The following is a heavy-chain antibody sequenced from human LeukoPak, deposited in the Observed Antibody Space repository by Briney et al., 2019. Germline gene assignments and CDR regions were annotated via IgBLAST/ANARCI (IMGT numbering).Heavy chain of an antibody. CDR3: ARRETTTVTTLYYFDY. Sequence: SETLSLTCTVSGGSISSYYWSWIRQPPGKGLEWIGYIYTSGSTNYNPSLKSRVTISVDTSKNQFSLKLGSVTAADTAVYYCARRETTTVTTLYYFDYWGQGTLVTVSS. V-gene: IGHV4-4*09. D-gene: IGHD4-17*01. CDR1: GGSISSYY. CDR2: IYTSGST. J-gene: IGHJ4*02.